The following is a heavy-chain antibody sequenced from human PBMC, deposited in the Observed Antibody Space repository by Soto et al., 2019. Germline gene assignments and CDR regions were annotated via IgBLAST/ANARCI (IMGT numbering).Heavy chain of an antibody. V-gene: IGHV3-21*01. CDR1: GFTFSSYS. Sequence: GGSLRLSCAASGFTFSSYSMHWVRQAPGKGLEWVSSISSRSRSIYYADSQKGRFTISRDNTKNSLYLQMNNLRAEDTAVYYCAKRTVGWYFDLWGRGTLVTVSS. J-gene: IGHJ2*01. CDR3: AKRTVGWYFDL. D-gene: IGHD4-17*01. CDR2: ISSRSRSI.